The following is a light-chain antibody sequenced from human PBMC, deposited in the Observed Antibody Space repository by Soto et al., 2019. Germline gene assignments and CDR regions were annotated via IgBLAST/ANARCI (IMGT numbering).Light chain of an antibody. CDR1: PSISTY. V-gene: IGKV1-39*01. CDR2: AAS. Sequence: DIQMTHSPSSLSASVGFRVTITCRASPSISTYLNWFQQKPGRAPNLLTYAASILHSGVPSMFSGSGSGADFTLTISSLQPEDFATYYCQQSYTTPCTFGQGTKVDIK. J-gene: IGKJ2*02. CDR3: QQSYTTPCT.